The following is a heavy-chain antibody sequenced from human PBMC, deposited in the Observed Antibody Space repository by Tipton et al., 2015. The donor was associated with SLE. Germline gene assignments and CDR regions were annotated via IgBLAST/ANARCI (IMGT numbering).Heavy chain of an antibody. Sequence: TLSLTCTVSGGSINSGHYYWGWIRQPPGKGLEWIGSMYYTGNTYYNPALKSRVSISVDTSNNQFSLKLSSVTAADTAVYYCASGAYGSGSNYFGGWFDPWGQGTLVTVSS. J-gene: IGHJ5*02. CDR2: MYYTGNT. D-gene: IGHD3-10*01. CDR3: ASGAYGSGSNYFGGWFDP. V-gene: IGHV4-39*07. CDR1: GGSINSGHYY.